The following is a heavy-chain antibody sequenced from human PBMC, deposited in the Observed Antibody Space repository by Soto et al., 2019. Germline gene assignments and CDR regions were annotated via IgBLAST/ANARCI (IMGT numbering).Heavy chain of an antibody. Sequence: QVQLQESGPGLVKPSQTLSLTCTVSGGSISSGGYYWSWIRQHPGKGLEWIGYIYYSGSTYYNPSLKSRVTRSVDTSKNQFSLKLSSVTAADTAVYYCARDMKGIAARPRAPYGMDVWGQGTTVTVSS. D-gene: IGHD6-6*01. CDR3: ARDMKGIAARPRAPYGMDV. J-gene: IGHJ6*02. V-gene: IGHV4-31*03. CDR2: IYYSGST. CDR1: GGSISSGGYY.